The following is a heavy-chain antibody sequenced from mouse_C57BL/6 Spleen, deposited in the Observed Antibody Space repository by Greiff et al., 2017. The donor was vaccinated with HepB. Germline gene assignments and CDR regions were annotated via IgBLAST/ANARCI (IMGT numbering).Heavy chain of an antibody. CDR1: GYTFTSYW. Sequence: VQLQQSGAELVKAGASVKMSCKASGYTFTSYWMHWVKQRLGQGLEWFAETNPTNGRTYYKEKFKSKATLTVDKSSSTAYMLLSGPTFEDSAVYYCARIKKIVATYFDYWGQGTTLIVSS. V-gene: IGHV1S81*02. CDR2: TNPTNGRT. CDR3: ARIKKIVATYFDY. J-gene: IGHJ2*01. D-gene: IGHD1-1*01.